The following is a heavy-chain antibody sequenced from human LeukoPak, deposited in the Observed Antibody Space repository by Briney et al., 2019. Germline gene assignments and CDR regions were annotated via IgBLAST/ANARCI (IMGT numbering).Heavy chain of an antibody. CDR3: ARRPTGIDY. CDR1: GGSISSSSYS. D-gene: IGHD4-17*01. CDR2: IHYDGNT. J-gene: IGHJ4*02. Sequence: SETLSLTCTVSGGSISSSSYSWTWIRQPPGKGLEWIGSIHYDGNTYYKPSLRSRVTISVDTSNQFSLKLSSVTAADTAVYYCARRPTGIDYWGQGTLVTVSS. V-gene: IGHV4-39*01.